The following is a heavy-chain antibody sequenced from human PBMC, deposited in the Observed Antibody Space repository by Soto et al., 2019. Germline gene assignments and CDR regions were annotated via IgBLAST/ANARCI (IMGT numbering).Heavy chain of an antibody. CDR2: ISYSGSA. CDR3: ARLGSQDFGDYVGY. CDR1: VGSITSGSYY. J-gene: IGHJ4*02. V-gene: IGHV4-39*07. Sequence: PSETLSLTCTVSVGSITSGSYYWGWIRQPPGKGPEWIGSISYSGSAYYKPSLGSRVTISADKSISTAYLQWSSLKASDTAMYYCARLGSQDFGDYVGYWGQGTLVTVSS. D-gene: IGHD4-17*01.